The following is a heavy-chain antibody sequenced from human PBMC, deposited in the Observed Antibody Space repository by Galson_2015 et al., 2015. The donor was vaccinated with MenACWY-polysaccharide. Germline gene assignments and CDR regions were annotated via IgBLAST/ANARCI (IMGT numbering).Heavy chain of an antibody. D-gene: IGHD4-11*01. CDR3: ARDRFDYRNYNNWFDP. CDR1: GFTFSSYA. J-gene: IGHJ5*02. Sequence: SLRLSCAASGFTFSSYAMHWVRQAPGKGLEWVAVISYDGSNKYYADSVKGRFTISRDNSKNTLYLQMNSLRAEDTAVYYCARDRFDYRNYNNWFDPWGQGTLVTVSS. V-gene: IGHV3-30-3*01. CDR2: ISYDGSNK.